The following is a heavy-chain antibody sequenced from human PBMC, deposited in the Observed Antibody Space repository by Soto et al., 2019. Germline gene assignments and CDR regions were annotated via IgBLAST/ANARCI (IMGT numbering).Heavy chain of an antibody. CDR2: ISAYNGNT. Sequence: GASVKVSCKASGYTFTSYGISWVRQAPGQGLEWMGWISAYNGNTNYAQKLQGRVTMTTDTSTSTAYMELRSLRSDDTAVYYCARDSPLQLVYYYYYMDVWGKGTTVTVSS. J-gene: IGHJ6*03. CDR1: GYTFTSYG. V-gene: IGHV1-18*01. CDR3: ARDSPLQLVYYYYYMDV.